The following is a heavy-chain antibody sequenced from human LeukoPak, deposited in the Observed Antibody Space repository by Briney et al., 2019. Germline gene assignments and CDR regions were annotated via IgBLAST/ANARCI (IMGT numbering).Heavy chain of an antibody. CDR2: ISGSGGST. CDR3: AKDRDDLVVVPTTILVS. Sequence: GGSLRLSCAASGFTFSSYNMNWVRQAPGKGLEWVSTISGSGGSTFYADSVKGRFTISRDNSKNTLYLQINSLRVEDTAVYYCAKDRDDLVVVPTTILVSWGQGTLVTVSS. V-gene: IGHV3-23*01. J-gene: IGHJ5*02. CDR1: GFTFSSYN. D-gene: IGHD2-2*01.